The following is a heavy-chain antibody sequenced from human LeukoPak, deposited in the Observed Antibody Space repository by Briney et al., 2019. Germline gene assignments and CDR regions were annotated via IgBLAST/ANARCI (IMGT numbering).Heavy chain of an antibody. D-gene: IGHD3-22*01. V-gene: IGHV3-30*14. Sequence: GGSLRLSCAASGFTFSSYAMHWVRQAPGKGLEWVAVISYDGSNKYYADSVKGRFTISRDNSKNTLYLQMNSLRAEDTAVYYCARALPDPGYDSSGYYPFDYWGQGTLVTVSS. CDR2: ISYDGSNK. J-gene: IGHJ4*02. CDR1: GFTFSSYA. CDR3: ARALPDPGYDSSGYYPFDY.